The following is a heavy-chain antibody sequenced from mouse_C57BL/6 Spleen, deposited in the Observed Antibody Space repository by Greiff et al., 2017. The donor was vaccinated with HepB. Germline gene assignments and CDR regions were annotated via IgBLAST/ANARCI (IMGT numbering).Heavy chain of an antibody. CDR1: GFTFSSYT. V-gene: IGHV5-9*01. D-gene: IGHD3-2*02. CDR3: ARRGSGSLFDY. J-gene: IGHJ2*01. Sequence: DVMLVESGGGLVKPGGSLKLSCAASGFTFSSYTMSWVRQTPEKRLEWVATISGGGGNTYYPDSVKGRFTISRDNAKNTLYLQMSSLRSEDTALYYCARRGSGSLFDYWGQGTTLTVSS. CDR2: ISGGGGNT.